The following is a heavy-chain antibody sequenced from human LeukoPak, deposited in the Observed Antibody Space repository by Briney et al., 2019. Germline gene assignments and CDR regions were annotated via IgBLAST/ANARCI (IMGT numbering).Heavy chain of an antibody. CDR3: ARDPGSHYYYYGMDV. CDR2: IYYSGST. V-gene: IGHV4-59*01. CDR1: GGSISSYY. J-gene: IGHJ6*02. D-gene: IGHD3-10*01. Sequence: SETLSLTCTVSGGSISSYYWSWLRQPPGKGLEWIGYIYYSGSTNYNPSLKSRVTISVDTSKNQFSLKLSSVTAADTAVYYCARDPGSHYYYYGMDVWGQGTTVTVSS.